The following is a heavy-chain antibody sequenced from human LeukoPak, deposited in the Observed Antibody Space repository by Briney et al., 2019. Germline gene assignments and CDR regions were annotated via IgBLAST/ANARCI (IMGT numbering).Heavy chain of an antibody. CDR1: GGSISSSSYY. J-gene: IGHJ5*02. CDR3: ARQLGDGYNLVYWFDP. D-gene: IGHD5-24*01. V-gene: IGHV4-39*01. CDR2: VYYTGST. Sequence: PSETLSLTCTVSGGSISSSSYYWGWIRQSPGKGLEWIGSVYYTGSTQDNPSPKGRVTISEDTSKNQFSLKLTSVTAEDTAVYYCARQLGDGYNLVYWFDPWGQGTLVTVSS.